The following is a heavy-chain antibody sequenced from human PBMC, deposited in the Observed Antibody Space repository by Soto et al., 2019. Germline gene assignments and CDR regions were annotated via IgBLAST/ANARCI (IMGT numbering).Heavy chain of an antibody. D-gene: IGHD6-19*01. Sequence: QVRLVESGGGVVQPGRSLRLSCTASGFSFSSYAMYWFRQPPGKGLEWGAVISHDGINKHYADSVKGRVPVSRDNSNHPLDLQLNSLRGEDTAMYYCARDMYSSDYFVKWFEPWGQGTLVTVSS. CDR2: ISHDGINK. CDR1: GFSFSSYA. CDR3: ARDMYSSDYFVKWFEP. V-gene: IGHV3-30-3*01. J-gene: IGHJ5*02.